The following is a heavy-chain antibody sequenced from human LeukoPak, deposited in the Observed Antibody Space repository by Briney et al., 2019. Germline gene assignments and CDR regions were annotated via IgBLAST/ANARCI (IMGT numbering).Heavy chain of an antibody. CDR3: ERCADSSGPYGP. CDR1: GYTFTGYF. D-gene: IGHD3-22*01. CDR2: INSNSGGT. Sequence: ASVKVSCKASGYTFTGYFIHWVRQAPGQGLEWMGWINSNSGGTRFAQKFQGRVTMTRDTSISTAYMELSRLRYDDTAVYYCERCADSSGPYGPWGQGTLVTVSS. J-gene: IGHJ5*02. V-gene: IGHV1-2*02.